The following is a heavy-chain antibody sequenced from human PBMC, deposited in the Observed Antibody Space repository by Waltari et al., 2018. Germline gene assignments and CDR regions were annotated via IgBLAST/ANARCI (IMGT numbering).Heavy chain of an antibody. CDR1: GYTFTDYY. CDR3: ATSREILTGYSHYDY. J-gene: IGHJ4*02. D-gene: IGHD3-9*01. V-gene: IGHV1-69-2*01. Sequence: EVQLVQSGAEVKKPGATVKISCKASGYTFTDYYLHWVQQAPGKGLEWMGRVDPEDGETIYAEKFQGRVTITADTSTDTAYMELSSLRSEDTAVYYCATSREILTGYSHYDYWGQGTLVTVSS. CDR2: VDPEDGET.